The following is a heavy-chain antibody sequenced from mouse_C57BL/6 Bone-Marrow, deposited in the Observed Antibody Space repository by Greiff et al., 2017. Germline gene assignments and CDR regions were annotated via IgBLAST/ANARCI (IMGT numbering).Heavy chain of an antibody. Sequence: VKLMESGPGLVQPSQSLSITCTVSGFSLTSYGVHWVRQSPGKGLEWLGVIWSGGSTDYNAAFISRLSTSKDNSKSQVFFKMNSLQADDTAIYYCARNRYGSSYDYAMDYWGQGTSVTVSS. CDR3: ARNRYGSSYDYAMDY. J-gene: IGHJ4*01. CDR2: IWSGGST. D-gene: IGHD1-1*01. V-gene: IGHV2-2*01. CDR1: GFSLTSYG.